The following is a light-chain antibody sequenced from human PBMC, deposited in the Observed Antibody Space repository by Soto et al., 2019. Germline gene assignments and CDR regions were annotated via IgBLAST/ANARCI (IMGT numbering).Light chain of an antibody. Sequence: HSVLTQPPSVSGAPGQRVTISCTGSSSNIVAGYDVHGYQQLPVTAPKLLIYGNSNRPSGVPDRFSGSKSGTSASLAITGLQAEDEADYYCQSYDSSLSRVFGGGTKLTVL. CDR2: GNS. CDR3: QSYDSSLSRV. J-gene: IGLJ2*01. V-gene: IGLV1-40*01. CDR1: SSNIVAGYD.